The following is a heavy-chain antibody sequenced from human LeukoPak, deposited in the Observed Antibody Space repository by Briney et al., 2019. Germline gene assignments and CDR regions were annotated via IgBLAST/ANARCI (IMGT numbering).Heavy chain of an antibody. Sequence: GASVKVSCKASGYTFTGYYMHWVRQAPGQGLEWMGWINPNSGGTNYAQKFQGRVTMTRDTSISTAYMEVRSLRSDDTAVYYCARAQTTGFGESLHYWGQGTLVTVSS. CDR2: INPNSGGT. CDR3: ARAQTTGFGESLHY. D-gene: IGHD3-10*01. V-gene: IGHV1-2*02. CDR1: GYTFTGYY. J-gene: IGHJ4*02.